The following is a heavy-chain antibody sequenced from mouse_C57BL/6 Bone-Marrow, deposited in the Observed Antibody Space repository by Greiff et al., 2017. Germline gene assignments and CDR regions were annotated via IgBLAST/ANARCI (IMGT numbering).Heavy chain of an antibody. CDR3: ARSGFAWFAY. V-gene: IGHV1-81*01. J-gene: IGHJ3*01. CDR1: GYTFTSYG. Sequence: LEESGAELARPGASVKLSCKASGYTFTSYGISWVKQRTGQGLEWIGEIYPRSGNTYYNEKFKGKATLTADKSSSTAYMELRSLTSEDSAVYFCARSGFAWFAYWGQGTLVTVSA. CDR2: IYPRSGNT.